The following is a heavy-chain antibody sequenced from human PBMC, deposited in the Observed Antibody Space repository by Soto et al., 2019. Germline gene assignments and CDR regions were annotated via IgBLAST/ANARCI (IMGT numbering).Heavy chain of an antibody. V-gene: IGHV3-23*01. Sequence: EEQLLESGGDLVQPGGSLRLSCAASGFTFSSYAMSWVRQAPGKGLEWVSVISASGGSTYYADSVKGRFTISRDNSKNTLYLKMNSLRAEDTAVYYCANRVLGVWFGELLLDSPASVGFDYWGQGTLVTVSS. CDR2: ISASGGST. CDR3: ANRVLGVWFGELLLDSPASVGFDY. J-gene: IGHJ4*02. CDR1: GFTFSSYA. D-gene: IGHD3-10*01.